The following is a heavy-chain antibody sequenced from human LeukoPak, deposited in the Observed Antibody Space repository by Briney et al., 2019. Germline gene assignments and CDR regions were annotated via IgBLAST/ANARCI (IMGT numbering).Heavy chain of an antibody. CDR2: IYYSGST. J-gene: IGHJ6*02. Sequence: PSETLSLTCTVSGGSISSYYWSWIRQPPGKGLEWIGYIYYSGSTNYNPSLKSRVTISVDTSKNQFSLKLSSVTAADTAAYYCARGGGWTPNYYYGMDVWGQGTTVTVSS. CDR3: ARGGGWTPNYYYGMDV. CDR1: GGSISSYY. V-gene: IGHV4-59*01. D-gene: IGHD6-19*01.